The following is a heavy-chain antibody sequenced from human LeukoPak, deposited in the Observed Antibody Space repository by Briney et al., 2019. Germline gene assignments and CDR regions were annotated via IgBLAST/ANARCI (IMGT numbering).Heavy chain of an antibody. CDR1: GGSISSSSYY. V-gene: IGHV4-39*01. Sequence: SETLSLTCTVSGGSISSSSYYWGWIRQPPGKGLEWIGSIYYSGSTYYNPSLKSRVTISVDTSKNQFSLKLSSVTAADTAVYYCARGPPHPILRFLEWLWFFDYWGQGTLVTVSS. CDR2: IYYSGST. D-gene: IGHD3-3*01. CDR3: ARGPPHPILRFLEWLWFFDY. J-gene: IGHJ4*02.